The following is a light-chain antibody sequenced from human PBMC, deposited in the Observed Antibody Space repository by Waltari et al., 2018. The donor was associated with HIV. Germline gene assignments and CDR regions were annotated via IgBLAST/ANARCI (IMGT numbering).Light chain of an antibody. CDR3: SSYTKTLYVI. V-gene: IGLV2-14*03. Sequence: QSALTQPASVSGSPGQSITISCTGTSNPVGGYNYVSWYQQHPGKAPKLMIYDVTTRPSGVSDRFSGSKSGNTASLTISGLQAEDEADYYCSSYTKTLYVIFGGGTKLTVL. CDR1: SNPVGGYNY. CDR2: DVT. J-gene: IGLJ2*01.